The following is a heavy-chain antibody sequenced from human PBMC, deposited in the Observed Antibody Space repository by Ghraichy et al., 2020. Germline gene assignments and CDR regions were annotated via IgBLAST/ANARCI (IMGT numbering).Heavy chain of an antibody. CDR1: GGSISSYY. V-gene: IGHV4-4*07. Sequence: SETLSLTCTVSGGSISSYYWSWIRQPAGKGLEWIGRIYTSGSTNYNPSLKSRVTMSVDTSKNQFSLKLSSVTAADTAVYYCAREQWLVRVDYFDYWGQGTLVTVSS. J-gene: IGHJ4*02. CDR3: AREQWLVRVDYFDY. D-gene: IGHD6-19*01. CDR2: IYTSGST.